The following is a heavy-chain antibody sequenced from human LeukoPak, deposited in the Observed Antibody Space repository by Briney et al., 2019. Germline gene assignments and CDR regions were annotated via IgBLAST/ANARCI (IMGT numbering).Heavy chain of an antibody. D-gene: IGHD4-17*01. J-gene: IGHJ1*01. CDR2: TNHSGST. CDR3: ARKSDYSYFQH. CDR1: GGSFSGYY. Sequence: SETLSLTCAVYGGSFSGYYWSWIRQPPGKGLEWIGETNHSGSTNYNPSLKSRVTISVDTSKNQFSLKLSSVTAADTAVYYCARKSDYSYFQHWGQGTLVTVSS. V-gene: IGHV4-34*01.